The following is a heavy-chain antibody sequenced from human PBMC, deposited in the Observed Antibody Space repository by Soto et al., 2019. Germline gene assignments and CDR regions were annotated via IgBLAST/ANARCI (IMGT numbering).Heavy chain of an antibody. CDR1: GFSLRTSGVG. Sequence: QITLKESGPTLVKPTQTLTLTCTFSGFSLRTSGVGVGWIRQPPGKALEWLALIYWDDDKLYSPSLKSRLTITKDTSKNQVVLTMTNMDPVDTATYYCAQLKMARQTTYFDYWGQGTLVTVSS. V-gene: IGHV2-5*02. D-gene: IGHD1-1*01. CDR2: IYWDDDK. J-gene: IGHJ4*02. CDR3: AQLKMARQTTYFDY.